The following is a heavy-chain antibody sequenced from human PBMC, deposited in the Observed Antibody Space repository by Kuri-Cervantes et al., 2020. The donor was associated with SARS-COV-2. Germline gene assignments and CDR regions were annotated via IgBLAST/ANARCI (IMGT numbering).Heavy chain of an antibody. D-gene: IGHD4-17*01. Sequence: GGSLRLSCAASGFTFSSYAMSWVRQAPGKGLEWVSVIYSGGSSTYYADSVKGRFTISRDNSKNTLYLQMNSLRAEDTAVYYCAKHGDYGGYYFDYWGQGTLVTVSS. V-gene: IGHV3-23*03. CDR2: IYSGGSST. CDR1: GFTFSSYA. J-gene: IGHJ4*02. CDR3: AKHGDYGGYYFDY.